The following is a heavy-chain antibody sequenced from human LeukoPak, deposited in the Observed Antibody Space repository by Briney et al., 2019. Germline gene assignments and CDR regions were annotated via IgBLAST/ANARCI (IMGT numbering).Heavy chain of an antibody. J-gene: IGHJ4*02. V-gene: IGHV3-30-3*01. CDR2: ISYDGSNK. CDR1: GFTFSSYA. Sequence: GGSLRLSCAASGFTFSSYAMHWVRQAPGKGLEWVAVISYDGSNKYYADSVEGRFTISRDNSKNTLYLQMNSLRAEDTAVYYCARDNSGWYLHFDYWGQGTLVTVSS. D-gene: IGHD6-19*01. CDR3: ARDNSGWYLHFDY.